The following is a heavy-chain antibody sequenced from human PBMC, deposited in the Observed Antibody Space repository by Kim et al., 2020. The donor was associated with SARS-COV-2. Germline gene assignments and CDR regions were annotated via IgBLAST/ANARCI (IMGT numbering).Heavy chain of an antibody. CDR2: IGTAGDT. CDR1: GFTFSSYD. V-gene: IGHV3-13*01. J-gene: IGHJ2*01. D-gene: IGHD6-19*01. CDR3: ARGAVAGKSYWYFDL. Sequence: GGSLRLSCAASGFTFSSYDMHWVRQATGKGLEWVSAIGTAGDTYYPGSVKGRFTIPRENAKNSLYLQRNSLRAGDTAVYYCARGAVAGKSYWYFDLWGRGTLVTVSS.